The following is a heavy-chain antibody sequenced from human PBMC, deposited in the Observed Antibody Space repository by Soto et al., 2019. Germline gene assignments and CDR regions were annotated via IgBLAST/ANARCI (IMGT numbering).Heavy chain of an antibody. CDR1: GFTFSSYG. CDR3: ARDRTGYYYDSSGFDY. Sequence: GGSLRLSCAASGFTFSSYGMHWVRQAPGKGLEWVAVIWYDGSNKYYADSVKGRFTISRDNSKNTLYLQMNSLRAEDTAVYYCARDRTGYYYDSSGFDYWGQGTLVTVSS. CDR2: IWYDGSNK. V-gene: IGHV3-33*01. J-gene: IGHJ4*02. D-gene: IGHD3-22*01.